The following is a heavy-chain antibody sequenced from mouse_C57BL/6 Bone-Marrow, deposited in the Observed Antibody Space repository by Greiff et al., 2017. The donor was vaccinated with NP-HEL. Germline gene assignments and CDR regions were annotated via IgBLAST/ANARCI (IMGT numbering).Heavy chain of an antibody. CDR3: ARNWDGYYLYYFDY. CDR2: IWSGGST. V-gene: IGHV2-2*01. J-gene: IGHJ2*01. Sequence: VHLVESGPGLVQPSQSLSITCTVSGFSLTSYGVHWVRQSPGKGLEWLGVIWSGGSTDYNAAFISRLSISKDNSKSQVFFKMNSLQADDTAIYYCARNWDGYYLYYFDYWGQGTTLTVSS. CDR1: GFSLTSYG. D-gene: IGHD2-3*01.